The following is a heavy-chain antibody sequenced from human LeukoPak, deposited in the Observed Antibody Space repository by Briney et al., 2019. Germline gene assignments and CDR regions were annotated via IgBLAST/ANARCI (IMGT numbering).Heavy chain of an antibody. J-gene: IGHJ4*02. CDR1: GFTFSSYA. CDR3: ARSFGGSYAYFDY. Sequence: QAGGSLRLSCAASGFTFSSYAMSWVRQAPGKGLEWVSAISGSGGSTYYADSVKGRFTISRDDSKSTLYLQMNSLRAEDTALYYCARSFGGSYAYFDYWGQGTLVTVSS. V-gene: IGHV3-23*01. D-gene: IGHD1-26*01. CDR2: ISGSGGST.